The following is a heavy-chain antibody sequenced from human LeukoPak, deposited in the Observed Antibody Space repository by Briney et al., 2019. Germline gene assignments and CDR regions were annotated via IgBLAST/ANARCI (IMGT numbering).Heavy chain of an antibody. CDR3: ARGRGVVPAAIASYGMDV. Sequence: SETLSLTCTVSGGSISSGGYYWSWIRQHPGKGLEWIGYIYYSGSTYYNPSLKSRVIISVDTSKNQFSLKLSSVTAADTAVYYCARGRGVVPAAIASYGMDVWGKGTTVTVSS. CDR1: GGSISSGGYY. D-gene: IGHD2-2*01. J-gene: IGHJ6*04. V-gene: IGHV4-31*03. CDR2: IYYSGST.